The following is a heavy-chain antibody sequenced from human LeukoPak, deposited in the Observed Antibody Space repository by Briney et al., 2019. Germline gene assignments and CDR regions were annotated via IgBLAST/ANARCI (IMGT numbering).Heavy chain of an antibody. J-gene: IGHJ3*02. D-gene: IGHD1-26*01. V-gene: IGHV3-9*03. CDR1: GFTFSSYG. CDR2: ISWNSGSI. Sequence: GGSLRLSCAASGFTFSSYGMSWVRQAPGKGLEWVSGISWNSGSIGYADSVKGRFTISRDNAKNSLYLQMNSLRAEDMALYYCAKVEGGSYWGAFDIWGQGTMVTVSS. CDR3: AKVEGGSYWGAFDI.